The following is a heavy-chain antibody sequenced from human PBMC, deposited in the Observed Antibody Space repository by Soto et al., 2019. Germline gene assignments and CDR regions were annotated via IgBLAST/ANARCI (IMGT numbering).Heavy chain of an antibody. CDR1: GFTFSGSA. Sequence: GGSLRLSCAASGFTFSGSAMHWVRQASGKGLEWVGRIRSKANSYATAYAASVKGRFTISRDDSKNTAYLQMNSLKTEDTAVYYCTTSSGWYKTTGYWGQGTLVTVSS. CDR2: IRSKANSYAT. J-gene: IGHJ4*02. D-gene: IGHD6-19*01. V-gene: IGHV3-73*01. CDR3: TTSSGWYKTTGY.